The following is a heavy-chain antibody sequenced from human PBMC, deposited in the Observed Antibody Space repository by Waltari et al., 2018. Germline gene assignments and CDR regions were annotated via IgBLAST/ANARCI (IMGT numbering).Heavy chain of an antibody. D-gene: IGHD5-12*01. CDR2: ISSSSSTI. V-gene: IGHV3-48*04. CDR1: GFTFSSYS. J-gene: IGHJ6*02. CDR3: ARDPRYSGGNREGYGMDV. Sequence: SGFTFSSYSMNWVRQAPGKGLEWVSYISSSSSTIYYADSVKGRFTISRDNAKNSLYLQMNSLRAEDTAVYYCARDPRYSGGNREGYGMDVWGQGTTVTVSS.